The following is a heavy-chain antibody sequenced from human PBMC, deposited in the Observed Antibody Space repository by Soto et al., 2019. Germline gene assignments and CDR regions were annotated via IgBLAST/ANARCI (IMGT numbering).Heavy chain of an antibody. J-gene: IGHJ4*02. V-gene: IGHV5-51*01. Sequence: GESLKISCQCSGYTFSNFWIAWVRQLPGKGLEYMGIIYPGDSETRYSPSFHGKVTISADRSIGTAYLQWSSLEASDSAFYFCARSPRSSPYFDYWGEGALVTVSS. CDR2: IYPGDSET. CDR1: GYTFSNFW. D-gene: IGHD6-13*01. CDR3: ARSPRSSPYFDY.